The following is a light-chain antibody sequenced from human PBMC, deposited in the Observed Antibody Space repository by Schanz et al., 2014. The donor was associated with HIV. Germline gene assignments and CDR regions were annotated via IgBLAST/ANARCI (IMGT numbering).Light chain of an antibody. V-gene: IGLV1-51*01. CDR3: GSWDSSLKAVV. Sequence: QSVLTQPPSVSAAPGQKITISCSGGTSNVVSNYVSWYQQGPGPAPKLLIYDNSKRPSGTPDRFSGSKSGTSATLGITGLQTGDEADYYCGSWDSSLKAVVFGGGTKLTVL. CDR2: DNS. CDR1: TSNVVSNY. J-gene: IGLJ2*01.